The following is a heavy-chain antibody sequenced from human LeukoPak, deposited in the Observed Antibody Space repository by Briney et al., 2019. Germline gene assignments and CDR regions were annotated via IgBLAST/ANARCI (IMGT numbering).Heavy chain of an antibody. J-gene: IGHJ5*02. CDR2: IYYSGST. CDR1: GGSISSYY. V-gene: IGHV4-59*01. Sequence: SETLSLTCTVSGGSISSYYWSWIRQPPGKGLEWIGYIYYSGSTNYNPSLKSRVPISVDTSKNQFSLKLSSVTAADTAVYYCARGATMVRGVVPAYNWFDPWGQGTLVTVSS. CDR3: ARGATMVRGVVPAYNWFDP. D-gene: IGHD3-10*01.